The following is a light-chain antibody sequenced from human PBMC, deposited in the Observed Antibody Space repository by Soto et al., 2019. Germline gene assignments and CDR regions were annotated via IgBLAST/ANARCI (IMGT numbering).Light chain of an antibody. V-gene: IGLV1-40*01. Sequence: QSALTQPPSVSGAPGQRVTISCTGGSSNIGAGYDVHWYQQLPGTAPKVLIYGNNNRPSGVPDRFSGSKSGTSASLAITGLQAEDEADYYCQSYDSSLSGWVFGGGTKLTVL. CDR1: SSNIGAGYD. CDR3: QSYDSSLSGWV. J-gene: IGLJ3*02. CDR2: GNN.